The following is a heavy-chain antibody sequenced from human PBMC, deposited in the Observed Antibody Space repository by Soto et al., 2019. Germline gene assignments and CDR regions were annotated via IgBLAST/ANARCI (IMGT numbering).Heavy chain of an antibody. CDR3: ARVPRYCSSTSCYHWYYFDY. CDR1: GGSISSYY. J-gene: IGHJ4*02. CDR2: IYYSGST. Sequence: SETLSLTCTVSGGSISSYYWSWIRQPPGKGLEWIGYIYYSGSTNYNPSLKSRVTISVDTSKNQFSLKLSSVTAADTAVYYCARVPRYCSSTSCYHWYYFDYWGQGTLVTVSS. D-gene: IGHD2-2*01. V-gene: IGHV4-59*01.